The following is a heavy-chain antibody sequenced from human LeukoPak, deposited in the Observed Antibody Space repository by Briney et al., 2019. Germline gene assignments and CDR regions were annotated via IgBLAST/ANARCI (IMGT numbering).Heavy chain of an antibody. CDR2: ISGSGDNT. Sequence: PGGSLRLSCAASGFTFSSYAMSWVRQAPGKGLEWVSGISGSGDNTYYADSVKGRFTISRDNSKNTLYLQMNSLRVEDTAIYYCAKATIEQWLVKVDSFDSWGQGSLVTISS. CDR3: AKATIEQWLVKVDSFDS. V-gene: IGHV3-23*01. CDR1: GFTFSSYA. J-gene: IGHJ4*02. D-gene: IGHD6-19*01.